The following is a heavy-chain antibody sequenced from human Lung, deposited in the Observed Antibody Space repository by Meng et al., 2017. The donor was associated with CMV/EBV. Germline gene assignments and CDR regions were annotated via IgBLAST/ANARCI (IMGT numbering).Heavy chain of an antibody. D-gene: IGHD2-2*01. CDR1: GFTFSTYA. CDR3: ARSREPVVPAAFDY. Sequence: GGSLRLXXAASGFTFSTYAMHWVRQAPGKGLEWVAVISYDGSNKYYADSVKGRFTISRDNSKNTLYLQMNSLRAEDTAVYYCARSREPVVPAAFDYWGQGTLVXVSS. V-gene: IGHV3-30*04. CDR2: ISYDGSNK. J-gene: IGHJ4*02.